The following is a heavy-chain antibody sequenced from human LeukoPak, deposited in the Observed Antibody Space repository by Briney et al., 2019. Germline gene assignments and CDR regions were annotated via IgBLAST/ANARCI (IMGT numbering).Heavy chain of an antibody. Sequence: GGFLRLSCAASGFIFSSYAMSWVRQAPGKGLEWVSAISGSGGSTYYADSVKGRFTISRDNSKNTLYLQMNSLRAEDTAVYYCATPLYPSSSWYPSPFDYWGQGTLDTVSS. CDR2: ISGSGGST. V-gene: IGHV3-23*01. CDR1: GFIFSSYA. CDR3: ATPLYPSSSWYPSPFDY. D-gene: IGHD6-13*01. J-gene: IGHJ4*02.